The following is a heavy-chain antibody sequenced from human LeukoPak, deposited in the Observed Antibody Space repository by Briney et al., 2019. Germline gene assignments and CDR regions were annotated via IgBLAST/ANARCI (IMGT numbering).Heavy chain of an antibody. CDR1: GGSISNYF. D-gene: IGHD6-19*01. J-gene: IGHJ3*02. Sequence: SEALSLTCTVSGGSISNYFWSWIRQAPGKGLEYIGFIYYSGNTNYNPSFKSRVTISVDTSKKQFSLKLSSVTAADTAVYYCARDLAYRSSLRGTFDIWGQGTKVTVSS. CDR3: ARDLAYRSSLRGTFDI. V-gene: IGHV4-59*01. CDR2: IYYSGNT.